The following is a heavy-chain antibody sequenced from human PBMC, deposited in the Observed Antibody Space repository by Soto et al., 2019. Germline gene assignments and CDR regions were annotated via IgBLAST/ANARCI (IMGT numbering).Heavy chain of an antibody. Sequence: GGTLKLSCAASEVTFNIYTISCVRLRQGKGLDWLSAVSVTGATPYYAELLKGRFTIFRENSNNTLSLQMTGLRAEDTAVYYCASESALIAARYGAFVISGQVT. CDR3: ASESALIAARYGAFVI. J-gene: IGHJ3*02. CDR2: VSVTGATP. CDR1: EVTFNIYT. D-gene: IGHD6-6*01. V-gene: IGHV3-23*01.